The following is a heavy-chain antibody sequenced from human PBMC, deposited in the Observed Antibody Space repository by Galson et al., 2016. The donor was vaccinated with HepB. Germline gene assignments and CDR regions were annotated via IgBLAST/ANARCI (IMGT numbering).Heavy chain of an antibody. CDR1: GFVFSNYP. CDR2: IGSGGFQ. V-gene: IGHV3-23*01. J-gene: IGHJ3*02. CDR3: AREGYSSGHCGAFDI. Sequence: SLRLSCAASGFVFSNYPMTWVRQAPGKGLEWVSTIGSGGFQHYADSVKGRFTVSRDNSRNTLYLQMDSLTADDTALYFCAREGYSSGHCGAFDIWGRGTVVAVSS. D-gene: IGHD6-19*01.